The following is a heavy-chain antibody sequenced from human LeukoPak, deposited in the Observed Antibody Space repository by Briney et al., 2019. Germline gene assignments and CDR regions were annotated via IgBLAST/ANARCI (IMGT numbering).Heavy chain of an antibody. V-gene: IGHV4-59*01. CDR3: ARDSGRYCSGGSCYRYYYMDV. CDR1: LDSFCSYN. CDR2: IYYRGST. D-gene: IGHD2-15*01. Sequence: SEGPSHTSILSLDSFCSYNWSSVWAPPREGLGRVGYIYYRGSTNYSPSLKCRVTISVDTSKNQFSLKLSSVTAADTAVYYCARDSGRYCSGGSCYRYYYMDVWGKGTTVTVSS. J-gene: IGHJ6*03.